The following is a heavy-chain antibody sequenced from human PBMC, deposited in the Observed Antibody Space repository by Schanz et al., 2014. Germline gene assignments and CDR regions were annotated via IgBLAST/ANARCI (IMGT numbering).Heavy chain of an antibody. CDR2: ISSDGTNK. J-gene: IGHJ3*02. CDR3: AWPDTSKSMLGDAVDI. CDR1: GITFSDYA. D-gene: IGHD3-10*02. V-gene: IGHV3-30*03. Sequence: VQLLESGGALEQPGGSLRLSCAASGITFSDYAMSWVRQAPGKGLNWVAVISSDGTNKYYADSVQGLFTLSKDFSRDSXYMYLPSLRTDDKAVYYCAWPDTSKSMLGDAVDIGGQGTMVTVSS.